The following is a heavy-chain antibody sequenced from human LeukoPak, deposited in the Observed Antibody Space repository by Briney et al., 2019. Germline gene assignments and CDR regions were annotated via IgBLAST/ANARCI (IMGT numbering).Heavy chain of an antibody. CDR2: FDPEDGET. CDR1: GYTLTELS. J-gene: IGHJ4*02. Sequence: ASVKVSCKVSGYTLTELSMHWVRPAPGKGLEWMGGFDPEDGETIYAQKFQGRVTMTEDTFTDTAYMELSSLRSEDTAVYYCATDRNSSGYLDYWGQGTLVTVSS. V-gene: IGHV1-24*01. CDR3: ATDRNSSGYLDY. D-gene: IGHD3-22*01.